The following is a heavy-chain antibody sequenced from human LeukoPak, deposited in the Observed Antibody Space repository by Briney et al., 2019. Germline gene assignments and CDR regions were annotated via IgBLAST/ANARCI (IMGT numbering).Heavy chain of an antibody. CDR1: GGSISSYY. Sequence: SETLSLTCTVSGGSISSYYWRWIRQPPGKGLEWIGYIYYSGSTNYNPSLKSRVTISVDTSKNQFSLKLSSVTAADTAVYYCARANWAGTMFDYWGQGTLVTVSS. D-gene: IGHD1/OR15-1a*01. V-gene: IGHV4-59*01. CDR2: IYYSGST. CDR3: ARANWAGTMFDY. J-gene: IGHJ4*02.